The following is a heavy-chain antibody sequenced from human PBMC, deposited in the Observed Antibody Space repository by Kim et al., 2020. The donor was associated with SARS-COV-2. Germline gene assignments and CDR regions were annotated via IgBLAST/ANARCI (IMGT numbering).Heavy chain of an antibody. J-gene: IGHJ3*02. CDR2: ISAYNGNT. CDR3: ARGRCSSTSCLDDI. Sequence: ASVKVSCKASGYTFISYGISWVRQAPGQGLEWMGWISAYNGNTNYAQKLQGRVTMTTDTSTSTAYMELRSLRSDDTAVYYCARGRCSSTSCLDDIWGQGTMVTVSS. V-gene: IGHV1-18*01. D-gene: IGHD2-2*01. CDR1: GYTFISYG.